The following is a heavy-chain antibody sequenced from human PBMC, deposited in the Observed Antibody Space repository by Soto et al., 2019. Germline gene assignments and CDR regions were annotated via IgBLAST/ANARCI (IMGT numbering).Heavy chain of an antibody. V-gene: IGHV3-23*01. Sequence: GGSLRLSCAVSGFTFSSYAMSWVRQAPGKGLEWVSGISGSGGSTYYADSVKGRFTISRDNSKSTLYLQMNSLRAEDTALYYCAKGRSYYYYYGVDVWGQGTTVTVSS. J-gene: IGHJ6*02. CDR3: AKGRSYYYYYGVDV. CDR2: ISGSGGST. CDR1: GFTFSSYA.